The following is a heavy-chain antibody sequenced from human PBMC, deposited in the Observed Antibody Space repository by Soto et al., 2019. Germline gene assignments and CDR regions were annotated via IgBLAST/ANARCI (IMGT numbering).Heavy chain of an antibody. CDR2: INHSGST. D-gene: IGHD3-16*01. CDR1: GGSFSGYY. CDR3: AREGFWVFDY. V-gene: IGHV4-34*01. Sequence: KTSETLSLTCAVYGGSFSGYYWSWIRRPPGKGLEWIGEINHSGSTNYNPSLKSRVTISVDTSKNQFSLKLSSVTAADTAVYYCAREGFWVFDYWGQGTLVTVSS. J-gene: IGHJ4*02.